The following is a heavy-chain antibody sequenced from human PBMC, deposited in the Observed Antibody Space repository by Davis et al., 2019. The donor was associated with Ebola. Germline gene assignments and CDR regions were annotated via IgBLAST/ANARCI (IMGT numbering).Heavy chain of an antibody. D-gene: IGHD3-10*01. CDR1: GFTVSTNY. J-gene: IGHJ3*02. Sequence: GGSLRLSCAASGFTVSTNYMIWVRQAPGKGLEWVSVLYSGGSAYYADSVKGRFTISRDNSKNTLYLQMNSLTAEDTAVYYCARDMDQNYRGAFDTWGQGTMVTVSS. V-gene: IGHV3-53*01. CDR3: ARDMDQNYRGAFDT. CDR2: LYSGGSA.